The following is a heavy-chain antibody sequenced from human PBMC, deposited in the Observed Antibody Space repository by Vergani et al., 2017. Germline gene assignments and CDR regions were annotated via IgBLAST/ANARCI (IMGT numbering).Heavy chain of an antibody. CDR1: GGSFSGYY. D-gene: IGHD3-3*01. Sequence: QVQLQQWGAGLLKPSETLSLTCAVYGGSFSGYYWSWIRQPPGKGLEWIGEINHSGSTNYNPSLKSRVTISVDTSKNQFSLKLSSVTAADTAVYYCARSAYYDFWSGYYEVGNEAFDIWGQGTMVTVSS. CDR3: ARSAYYDFWSGYYEVGNEAFDI. CDR2: INHSGST. V-gene: IGHV4-34*01. J-gene: IGHJ3*02.